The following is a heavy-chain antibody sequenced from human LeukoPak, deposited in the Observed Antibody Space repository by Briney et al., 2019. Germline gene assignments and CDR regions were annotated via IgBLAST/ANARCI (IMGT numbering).Heavy chain of an antibody. Sequence: PSQTLSLTCTVSGGSISSGGNYWSWLRQLPGKGLEWIGYIYYVGNTNYNPSLKSRLSMSVDTSNNQFSLRLTSVTAADTAVYYCARVEVIGSTRYFDYWGQGAMVSVSS. D-gene: IGHD3-16*02. J-gene: IGHJ4*02. CDR2: IYYVGNT. CDR3: ARVEVIGSTRYFDY. CDR1: GGSISSGGNY. V-gene: IGHV4-31*03.